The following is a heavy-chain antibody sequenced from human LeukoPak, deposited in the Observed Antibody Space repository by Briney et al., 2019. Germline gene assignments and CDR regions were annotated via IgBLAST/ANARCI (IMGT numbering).Heavy chain of an antibody. V-gene: IGHV3-30*01. CDR1: GFTFSHYA. CDR3: ARARNGTLKY. CDR2: ISYDGNHK. Sequence: GRSLRLSCAASGFTFSHYAMHWVRQAPGKGLAWVAVISYDGNHKYYADSVKGRFTISRDNSKNTLYVQMNSLRAEDTAVYYCARARNGTLKYWGQGTLVTVCS. D-gene: IGHD1-26*01. J-gene: IGHJ4*02.